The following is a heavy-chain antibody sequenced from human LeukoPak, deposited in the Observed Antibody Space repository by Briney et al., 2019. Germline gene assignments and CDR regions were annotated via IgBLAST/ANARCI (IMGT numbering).Heavy chain of an antibody. Sequence: SWIRXXXGXGLEWIGEINHSGSTNYNPSLKSRVTISVDTSKNQFSLKLSSVTAADTAVYYCARGGYSSGWYDYWGQGTLVTVSS. V-gene: IGHV4-34*01. J-gene: IGHJ4*02. CDR3: ARGGYSSGWYDY. CDR2: INHSGST. D-gene: IGHD6-19*01.